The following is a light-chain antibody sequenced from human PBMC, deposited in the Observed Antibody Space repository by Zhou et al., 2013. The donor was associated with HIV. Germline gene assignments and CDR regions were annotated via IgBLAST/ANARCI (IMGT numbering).Light chain of an antibody. CDR1: QSISTW. J-gene: IGKJ1*01. CDR3: QLYNNWPPTWT. V-gene: IGKV1-5*03. Sequence: DIQMTQSPSTLSASVGDRVTITCRASQSISTWLAWYQQKRGKAPNLLIYKASNLESGVPSRFSGGGSETDFSLTISSLQTEDFAVYYCQLYNNWPPTWTFGQGTKVE. CDR2: KAS.